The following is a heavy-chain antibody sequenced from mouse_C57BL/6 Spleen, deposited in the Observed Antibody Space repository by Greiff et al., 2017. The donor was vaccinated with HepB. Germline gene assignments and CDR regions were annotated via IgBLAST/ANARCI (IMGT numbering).Heavy chain of an antibody. CDR1: GFTFSSYA. D-gene: IGHD1-1*01. Sequence: EVQLQQSGGGLVKPGGSLKLSCAASGFTFSSYAMSWVRQTPEKRLEWVATISDGGSYTYYPDNVKGRLPISRDNAKNNLYLQMSHLKSEDTAMYYCAREDLGYYYGSSLDYWGQGTTLTVSS. CDR3: AREDLGYYYGSSLDY. CDR2: ISDGGSYT. V-gene: IGHV5-4*01. J-gene: IGHJ2*01.